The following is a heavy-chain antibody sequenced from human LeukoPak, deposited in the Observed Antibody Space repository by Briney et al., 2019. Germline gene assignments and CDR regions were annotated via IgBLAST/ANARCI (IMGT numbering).Heavy chain of an antibody. V-gene: IGHV3-23*01. J-gene: IGHJ4*02. Sequence: PGGSLRLSCAASGFXFSNYAISWVRQAPGKGLEWVSAISDSGGSTYHADSVKGRFTISRDNSKNTLYLQMNSLRAEDTAVYYCARLLSSQTDFWGQGALVTVSS. D-gene: IGHD2-21*01. CDR3: ARLLSSQTDF. CDR2: ISDSGGST. CDR1: GFXFSNYA.